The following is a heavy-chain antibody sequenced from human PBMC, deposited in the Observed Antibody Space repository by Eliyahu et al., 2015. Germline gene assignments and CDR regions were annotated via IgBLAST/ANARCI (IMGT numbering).Heavy chain of an antibody. CDR3: AKAGDYYDTSDFDY. Sequence: EVQLLESGGGLVQPGGSLTVSXAASGFTFSTYAMSWVRQXPGKGLEWVSGISGSGSRSFYADSVKGRFTISRDSSKNTVSLQMKSLRAEDTAVYYCAKAGDYYDTSDFDYWGQGTLVTVSS. CDR1: GFTFSTYA. CDR2: ISGSGSRS. V-gene: IGHV3-23*01. J-gene: IGHJ4*02. D-gene: IGHD3-22*01.